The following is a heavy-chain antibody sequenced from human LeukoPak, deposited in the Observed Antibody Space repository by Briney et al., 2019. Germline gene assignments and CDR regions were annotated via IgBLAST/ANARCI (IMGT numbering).Heavy chain of an antibody. Sequence: PGGSLRLACAASGFSFGNHVMHWVRQAPGKGLARVSRIYSDGITKRYADAAKGRFTISRDNAKNTLYLQMNDLRGDDTAVYYCARADYDIWSGYFFMHYWGQGTLVSVSS. J-gene: IGHJ4*02. D-gene: IGHD3-3*01. CDR3: ARADYDIWSGYFFMHY. V-gene: IGHV3-74*01. CDR2: IYSDGITK. CDR1: GFSFGNHV.